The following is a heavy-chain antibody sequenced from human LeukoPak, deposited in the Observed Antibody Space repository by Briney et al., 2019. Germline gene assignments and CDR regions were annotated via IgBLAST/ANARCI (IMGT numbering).Heavy chain of an antibody. CDR2: IYPGDSDT. Sequence: GESLKISCKGSGYSFTSYWIGWVRQMPGKGLEWMGIIYPGDSDTRYSPSFQGQVTISADKSISTAYLQWSSLKASDTAMYYCARLSYDYYDSSGYQSNAFDIWGQGTMVTVSS. D-gene: IGHD3-22*01. CDR1: GYSFTSYW. J-gene: IGHJ3*02. CDR3: ARLSYDYYDSSGYQSNAFDI. V-gene: IGHV5-51*01.